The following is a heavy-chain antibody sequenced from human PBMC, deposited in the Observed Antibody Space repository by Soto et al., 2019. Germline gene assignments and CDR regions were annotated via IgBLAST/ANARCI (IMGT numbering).Heavy chain of an antibody. CDR1: GGSIRTSDNF. CDR3: ARGPDYGDYVYYFDY. D-gene: IGHD4-17*01. Sequence: SETLSLTCTVSGGSIRTSDNFWGWVRQGPGKGLEWVGSIHSSGGAVYNPSLKSRVTIFVDTPKNQFSLKLSSVTAADTAVYYCARGPDYGDYVYYFDYWGQGTLVTVSS. J-gene: IGHJ4*02. CDR2: IHSSGGA. V-gene: IGHV4-39*07.